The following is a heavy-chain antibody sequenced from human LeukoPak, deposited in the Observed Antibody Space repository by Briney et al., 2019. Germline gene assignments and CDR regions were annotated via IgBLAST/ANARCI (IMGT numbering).Heavy chain of an antibody. CDR2: INHSGST. V-gene: IGHV4-34*01. CDR1: GGSFSGYY. D-gene: IGHD6-19*01. Sequence: SETLSLTCAVYGGSFSGYYWSWIRQPPGKGLEWIGKINHSGSTNYNPSLKSRVTISVDTSKNQFSLKLSSVTAADTAVYYCARGYSMQWLVPGYWGQGTLVTVSS. J-gene: IGHJ4*02. CDR3: ARGYSMQWLVPGY.